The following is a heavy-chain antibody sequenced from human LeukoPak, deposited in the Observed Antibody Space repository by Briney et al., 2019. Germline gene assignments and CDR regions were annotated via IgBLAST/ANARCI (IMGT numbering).Heavy chain of an antibody. Sequence: PRGSLRLSCAASGFTFSSYGMHWVRQAPGKGLEWVAVISYDGSNKYYADSVKGRFTISRDNSKNTLCLQMNSLRAEDTAVYYCAKLGVSGYYNYYYYGMDVWGQGTTVTVSS. CDR1: GFTFSSYG. V-gene: IGHV3-30*18. D-gene: IGHD3-3*01. CDR3: AKLGVSGYYNYYYYGMDV. J-gene: IGHJ6*02. CDR2: ISYDGSNK.